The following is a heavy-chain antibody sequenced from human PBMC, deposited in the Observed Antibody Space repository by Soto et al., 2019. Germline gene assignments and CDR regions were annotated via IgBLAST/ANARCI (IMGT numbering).Heavy chain of an antibody. Sequence: SVKVSCKASGGTFSSYAISWVRQAPGQGLEWMGGIITIFGTANYAQKFQGRVTITADESTSTAYMELSSPRSEDTAVYYCARGTAMVADAFDIWGQGTMVTVSS. D-gene: IGHD5-18*01. CDR3: ARGTAMVADAFDI. CDR2: IITIFGTA. CDR1: GGTFSSYA. J-gene: IGHJ3*02. V-gene: IGHV1-69*13.